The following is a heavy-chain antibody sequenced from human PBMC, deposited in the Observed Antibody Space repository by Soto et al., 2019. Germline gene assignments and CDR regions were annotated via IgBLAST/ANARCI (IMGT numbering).Heavy chain of an antibody. CDR2: ISSSSSYI. CDR3: ARDSRYYDFWSGHNYYGMDV. Sequence: ESGGGLVKPGGSLRLSCAASGFTFSSYSMNWVRQAPGKGLEWVSSISSSSSYIYYADSVKGRFTISRDNAKNSLYLQMNSLRAEDTAVYYCARDSRYYDFWSGHNYYGMDVWGQGTTVTVSS. V-gene: IGHV3-21*01. J-gene: IGHJ6*02. CDR1: GFTFSSYS. D-gene: IGHD3-3*01.